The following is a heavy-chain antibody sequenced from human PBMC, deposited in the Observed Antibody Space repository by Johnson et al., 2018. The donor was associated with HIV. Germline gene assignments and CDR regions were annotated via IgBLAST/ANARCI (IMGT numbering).Heavy chain of an antibody. CDR2: VKWNGGST. Sequence: EVQLVESGGGVVRPGGSLRLSCEGSGFSFDDYGMNWVRQGPGKGLEWVSGVKWNGGSTGYAASVKGRFTISRDNAKNSLYLQMHSLRAEDTAVYYCAKLPMSRMNAYYFHAFDLWGQGTMVTVS. J-gene: IGHJ3*01. D-gene: IGHD3-22*01. CDR1: GFSFDDYG. V-gene: IGHV3-20*04. CDR3: AKLPMSRMNAYYFHAFDL.